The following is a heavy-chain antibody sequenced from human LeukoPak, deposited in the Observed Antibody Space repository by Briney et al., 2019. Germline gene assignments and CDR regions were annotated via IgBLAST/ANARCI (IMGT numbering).Heavy chain of an antibody. V-gene: IGHV4-61*01. D-gene: IGHD3-3*01. CDR2: IYYSGST. CDR3: ARVGTSGYFQNPMLNWYFDL. J-gene: IGHJ2*01. CDR1: GGSISSGSYY. Sequence: PSETLSLTCTVSGGSISSGSYYWSWIRQPPGKGLEWIGYIYYSGSTNYNPSLKSRVTISVDTSKNQFSLKLSSVTAADTAVYYCARVGTSGYFQNPMLNWYFDLWGRGTLVTVSS.